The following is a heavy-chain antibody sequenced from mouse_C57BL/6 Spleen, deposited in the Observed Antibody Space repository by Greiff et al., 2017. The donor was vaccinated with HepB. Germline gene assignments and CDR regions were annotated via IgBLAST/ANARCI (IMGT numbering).Heavy chain of an antibody. D-gene: IGHD1-1*01. CDR2: IHPNSGST. Sequence: QVQLQQSGAELVKPGASVKLSCKASGYTFTSYWMHWVKQRPGQGLEWIGMIHPNSGSTNYNEKFKSKATLTVDKSSSTAYMQLSSLTSEDSAVYYCARCPITTVPYFDVWGTGTTVTVSS. CDR1: GYTFTSYW. J-gene: IGHJ1*03. V-gene: IGHV1-64*01. CDR3: ARCPITTVPYFDV.